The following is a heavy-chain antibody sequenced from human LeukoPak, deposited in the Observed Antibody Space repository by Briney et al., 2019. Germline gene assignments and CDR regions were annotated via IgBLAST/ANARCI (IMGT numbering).Heavy chain of an antibody. V-gene: IGHV1-2*02. CDR3: AKGRVVAGSKSLTYHWFDP. D-gene: IGHD6-19*01. J-gene: IGHJ5*02. CDR2: INPNSGGT. Sequence: ASVKVSCKASGYAFTGYYIHWVRQAPGQGLEWMGWINPNSGGTKYAQKFQGRVTMTRATSITTAYMGLSRLRSDDTAVYYCAKGRVVAGSKSLTYHWFDPWGQGTLVTVSS. CDR1: GYAFTGYY.